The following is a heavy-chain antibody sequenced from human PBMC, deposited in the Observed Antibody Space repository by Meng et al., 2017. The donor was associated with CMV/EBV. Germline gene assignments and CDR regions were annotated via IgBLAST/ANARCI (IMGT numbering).Heavy chain of an antibody. J-gene: IGHJ1*01. V-gene: IGHV3-30*02. CDR1: GFTFSSYG. CDR3: AKGSRHNIVVVPAPPEYFQH. CDR2: IRYDGSNK. D-gene: IGHD2-2*01. Sequence: GESLKISCAASGFTFSSYGMHWVRPAPGRGLEGVAFIRYDGSNKYYADSVKGRFTISRDNSKNTLYLQMNSLRAEDTAVYYCAKGSRHNIVVVPAPPEYFQHWGQGTLVTVSS.